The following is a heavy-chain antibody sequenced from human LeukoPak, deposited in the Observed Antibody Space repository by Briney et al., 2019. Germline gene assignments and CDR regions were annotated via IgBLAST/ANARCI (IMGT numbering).Heavy chain of an antibody. CDR2: INHSGTT. D-gene: IGHD2-2*01. Sequence: PSETLSLTCTISGGSISTYYWNWIRQPPGKGLEWIGEINHSGTTNYNPSLKSRVTISVDTSKNQFSLKLSSVTAADTAVYYCARHCSSTSCYLPAEYYYYGMDVWGQGTTVTVSS. V-gene: IGHV4-34*01. J-gene: IGHJ6*02. CDR3: ARHCSSTSCYLPAEYYYYGMDV. CDR1: GGSISTYY.